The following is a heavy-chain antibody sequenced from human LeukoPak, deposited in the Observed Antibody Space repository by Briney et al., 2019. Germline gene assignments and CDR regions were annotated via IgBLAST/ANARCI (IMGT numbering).Heavy chain of an antibody. D-gene: IGHD2-2*01. J-gene: IGHJ5*02. CDR2: INHSGST. Sequence: GSLRLSCAASGFTFSSYAMSWIRQPPGKGLEWIGEINHSGSTNYNPSLKSRVTISVDTSKNQFSLKLSSVTAADTAVYYCARGPSIVVVPATKYRNWFDPWGQGTLVTVSS. CDR1: GFTFSSYA. V-gene: IGHV4-34*01. CDR3: ARGPSIVVVPATKYRNWFDP.